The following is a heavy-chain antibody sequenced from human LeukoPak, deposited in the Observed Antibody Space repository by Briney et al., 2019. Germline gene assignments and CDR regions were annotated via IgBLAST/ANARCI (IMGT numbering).Heavy chain of an antibody. CDR1: GGSFSGYY. Sequence: SETLSLTCAVYGGSFSGYYWSWIRQPPGKGLEWIGEINHSGSTNYNPSLKSRVTISVDTSKNQFSLELSSVTAADTAVYYCARGGIAARPNWFDPWGQGTLVTVSS. J-gene: IGHJ5*02. V-gene: IGHV4-34*01. CDR2: INHSGST. D-gene: IGHD6-6*01. CDR3: ARGGIAARPNWFDP.